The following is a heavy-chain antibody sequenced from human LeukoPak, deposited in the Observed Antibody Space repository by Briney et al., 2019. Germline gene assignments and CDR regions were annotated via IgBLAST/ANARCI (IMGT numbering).Heavy chain of an antibody. CDR3: ARLSVSYGGVTDI. V-gene: IGHV3-7*01. Sequence: SGGSLRLSCAASGFTFSSYWMSWVRQAPGKGLEWVANIKQDGSEKYYVDSVKGRFTISRDNAKNSLSLRMNSLRAEDTAVYFCARLSVSYGGVTDIWGQGTMVTVSS. J-gene: IGHJ3*02. D-gene: IGHD1-26*01. CDR2: IKQDGSEK. CDR1: GFTFSSYW.